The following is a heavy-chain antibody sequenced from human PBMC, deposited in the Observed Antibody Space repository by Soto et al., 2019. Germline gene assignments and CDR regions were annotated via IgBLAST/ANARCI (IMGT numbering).Heavy chain of an antibody. CDR2: VSGTGSTT. Sequence: EVQLLESGGTLVQPGGSLRLSCAASGFTFSDYAMNWVRQAPGKGLEWVAGVSGTGSTTYYAESVRGRFTISRDSFTNTVSLQMNSLRAEDTAVYYCAKRGQGSSQWLVMGAIDYWGQGTLVTVSS. CDR1: GFTFSDYA. V-gene: IGHV3-23*01. CDR3: AKRGQGSSQWLVMGAIDY. D-gene: IGHD6-19*01. J-gene: IGHJ4*02.